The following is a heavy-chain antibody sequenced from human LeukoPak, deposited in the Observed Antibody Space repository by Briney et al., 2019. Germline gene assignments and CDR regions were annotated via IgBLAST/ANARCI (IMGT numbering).Heavy chain of an antibody. CDR3: ARVPPNYDILTGYYNAPFDY. CDR2: IYYIGTT. J-gene: IGHJ4*02. D-gene: IGHD3-9*01. V-gene: IGHV4-30-4*01. Sequence: SETLSLTCTVSGGSISSSDHYWSWIRQPRGKGLEWIGCIYYIGTTYYNPSLKSRVSISIDTSKNQFSLKLSSVTAADTAVYYCARVPPNYDILTGYYNAPFDYWGQGTLVTVSS. CDR1: GGSISSSDHY.